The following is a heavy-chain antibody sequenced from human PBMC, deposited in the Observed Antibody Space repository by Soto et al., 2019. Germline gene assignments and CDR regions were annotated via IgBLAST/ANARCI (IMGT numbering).Heavy chain of an antibody. CDR3: AMDRPDPATTTRYCDY. CDR2: IPYSGST. J-gene: IGHJ4*02. CDR1: GASISSGGYS. Sequence: QVQLQESGPGLVKPSQTLSLTCTVSGASISSGGYSWSWIRQHPGKGLEGIGYIPYSGSTYYNRSLNTRVTKSRDTSNNPLSLGLSSVTAANTAVYYCAMDRPDPATTTRYCDYWGKGTLVTVSS. V-gene: IGHV4-31*03. D-gene: IGHD1-26*01.